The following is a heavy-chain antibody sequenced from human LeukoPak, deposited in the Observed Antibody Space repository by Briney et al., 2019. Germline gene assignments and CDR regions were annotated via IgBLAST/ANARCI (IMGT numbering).Heavy chain of an antibody. J-gene: IGHJ4*02. V-gene: IGHV3-66*02. CDR3: ARGTAVVPAARSWDH. CDR1: GFTFSSYA. CDR2: IYSGGST. D-gene: IGHD2-2*01. Sequence: GGSLRLSCAASGFTFSSYAMSWVRQAPGKGLEWVSVIYSGGSTYYADSVKGRFTISRDNSKNTLYLQMNSLRAEDTAVYYCARGTAVVPAARSWDHWGQGTLVTVSS.